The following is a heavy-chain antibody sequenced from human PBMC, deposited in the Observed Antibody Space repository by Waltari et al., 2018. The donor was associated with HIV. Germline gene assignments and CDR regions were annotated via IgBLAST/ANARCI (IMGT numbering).Heavy chain of an antibody. J-gene: IGHJ4*02. D-gene: IGHD3-9*01. V-gene: IGHV4-4*02. CDR3: ARVSSLTGYYKALDY. Sequence: VQLQDSGPGLVKPSGTLSLTCVVSGGSIRSRNSWSWVRQPPGKGLEWIGESYHSGSTNYNPSRKSRVTISVDKSKDKFTLKLRSVTAADTAVYFCARVSSLTGYYKALDYWGQGTLVTVSS. CDR2: SYHSGST. CDR1: GGSIRSRNS.